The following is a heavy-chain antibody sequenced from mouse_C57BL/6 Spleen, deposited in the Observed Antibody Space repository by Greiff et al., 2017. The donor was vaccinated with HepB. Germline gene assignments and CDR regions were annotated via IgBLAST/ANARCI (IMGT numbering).Heavy chain of an antibody. Sequence: VQLQQSGAELARPGASVKLSCKASGYTFTSYGISWVKQRTGQGLEWIGEIYPRSGNTYYNEKFKGKATLTADKSSSTAYMELRSLTSEDSAVYFCARLEYGSSYGYFDVWGTGTTVTVSS. CDR1: GYTFTSYG. D-gene: IGHD1-1*01. V-gene: IGHV1-81*01. CDR3: ARLEYGSSYGYFDV. CDR2: IYPRSGNT. J-gene: IGHJ1*03.